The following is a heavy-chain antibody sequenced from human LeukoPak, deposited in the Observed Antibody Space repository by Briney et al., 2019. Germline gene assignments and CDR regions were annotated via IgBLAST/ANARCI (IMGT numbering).Heavy chain of an antibody. CDR1: GGSISSSSYY. D-gene: IGHD5-12*01. V-gene: IGHV4-39*07. CDR2: IYHSGST. Sequence: PSETLSLTCTVSGGSISSSSYYWGWIRQPPGKGLEWIGSIYHSGSTYYNPPLKSRVTIAVETSKNQFSLKLSSVTAADKAVYYCARSCRILDIVATIRARLGGNGFDIWGQGTMVTVSS. J-gene: IGHJ3*02. CDR3: ARSCRILDIVATIRARLGGNGFDI.